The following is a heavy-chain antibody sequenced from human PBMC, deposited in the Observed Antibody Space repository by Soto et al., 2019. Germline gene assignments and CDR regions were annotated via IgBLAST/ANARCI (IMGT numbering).Heavy chain of an antibody. J-gene: IGHJ4*02. D-gene: IGHD1-7*01. CDR1: GFTFSSYS. CDR2: ISSSSSTI. V-gene: IGHV3-48*02. CDR3: ARDQPAPRYTWNYEAFDY. Sequence: GGSLRLSCAASGFTFSSYSMNWVRQAPGKGLEWVSYISSSSSTIYYADSVKGRFTISRDNAKNSLYLQMNSLRDEDTAVYYCARDQPAPRYTWNYEAFDYWGQGTLVTVSS.